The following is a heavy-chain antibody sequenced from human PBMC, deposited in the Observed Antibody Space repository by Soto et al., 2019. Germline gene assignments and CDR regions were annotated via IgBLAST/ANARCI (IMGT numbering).Heavy chain of an antibody. Sequence: GESLKISCKGSGYSFTSYWIGWVRQMPGKGLEWMGIIYPGDSHTRYSPSFQGQVAFSADKSISTAYLQWSGLKASDTAIYYCARRLSTGWFFDSWGQGTLVTVS. CDR3: ARRLSTGWFFDS. D-gene: IGHD6-19*01. V-gene: IGHV5-51*01. J-gene: IGHJ4*02. CDR2: IYPGDSHT. CDR1: GYSFTSYW.